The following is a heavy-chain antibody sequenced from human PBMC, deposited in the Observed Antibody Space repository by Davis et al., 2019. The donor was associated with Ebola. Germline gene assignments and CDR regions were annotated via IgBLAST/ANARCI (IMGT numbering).Heavy chain of an antibody. J-gene: IGHJ6*02. CDR3: ARDHVEMAKINYYGMDV. V-gene: IGHV3-48*01. CDR1: GFTFSSYS. Sequence: GESLKISCAASGFTFSSYSMNWVRQAPGKGLEWVSYISSSSSTIYYADSVKGRFTISRDNAKNSLYLQMNSLRAEDTAVYYCARDHVEMAKINYYGMDVWGQGTTVTVSS. D-gene: IGHD5-24*01. CDR2: ISSSSSTI.